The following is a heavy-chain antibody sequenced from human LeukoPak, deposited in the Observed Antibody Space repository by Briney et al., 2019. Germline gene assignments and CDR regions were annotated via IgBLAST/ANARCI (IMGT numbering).Heavy chain of an antibody. D-gene: IGHD3-22*01. CDR1: GFTFTGYV. CDR3: ASTYDSSGHDAFDI. CDR2: ISGSGGGT. J-gene: IGHJ3*02. V-gene: IGHV3-23*01. Sequence: GGSLRLSCAASGFTFTGYVMTWVRQAPRKGLEWVSAISGSGGGTYYADSVKGRFTISRDNAKNSLYLQMNSLRAEDTAVYYCASTYDSSGHDAFDIWGQGTMVTVSS.